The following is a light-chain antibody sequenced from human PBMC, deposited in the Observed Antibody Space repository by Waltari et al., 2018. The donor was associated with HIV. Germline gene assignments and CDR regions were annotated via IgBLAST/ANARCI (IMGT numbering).Light chain of an antibody. Sequence: QAVVTQEPSLTVSPGGTVTLTCDSSTGPVTNAHYPYWLQHRPGQAPMTLIFDTTKRHSGTPARCAGALLGGKAARTLAGAQSEDEAEYYCLLSYNGARVFGGGTKVTVL. J-gene: IGLJ3*02. CDR2: DTT. CDR3: LLSYNGARV. CDR1: TGPVTNAHY. V-gene: IGLV7-46*01.